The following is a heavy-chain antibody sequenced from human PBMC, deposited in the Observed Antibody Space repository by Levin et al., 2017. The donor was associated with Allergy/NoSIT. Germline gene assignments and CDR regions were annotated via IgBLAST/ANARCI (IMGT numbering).Heavy chain of an antibody. J-gene: IGHJ4*02. D-gene: IGHD3-16*01. CDR2: ITRSGSNT. CDR3: AKHGGFDS. V-gene: IGHV3-23*01. Sequence: GGSLRLSCATSGFTFNDHAISWVRQAPGKGPEWVSDITRSGSNTHYADSVKGRFTISRDSSRATVYLHMNSLRAADTALYYCAKHGGFDSWGQGTLVTVSS. CDR1: GFTFNDHA.